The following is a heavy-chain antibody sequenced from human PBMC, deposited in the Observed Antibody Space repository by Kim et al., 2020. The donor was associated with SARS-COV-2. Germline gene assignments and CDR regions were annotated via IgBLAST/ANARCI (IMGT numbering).Heavy chain of an antibody. CDR1: GFTFSGSA. CDR3: TLTGLRGY. D-gene: IGHD3-9*01. J-gene: IGHJ4*02. Sequence: GGSLRLSCAASGFTFSGSAMHWVRQASGKGLEWVGGIRSKANSYARAYAVSVKGRFTISRDDSKNTAYLQMNSLKTEDTAVYYCTLTGLRGYWGQGTLVTVSS. CDR2: IRSKANSYAR. V-gene: IGHV3-73*01.